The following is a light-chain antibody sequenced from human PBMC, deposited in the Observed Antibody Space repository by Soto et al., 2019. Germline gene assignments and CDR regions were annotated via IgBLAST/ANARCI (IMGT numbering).Light chain of an antibody. CDR3: QQYGSSSLT. CDR2: GAS. J-gene: IGKJ1*01. V-gene: IGKV3-20*01. Sequence: EIVLTQSPGTLSLSPGERATLSCRASQSVSSSYSAWYQQKPGQAPRVLIYGASSRATGIPDRFSGSGSGTDFTLTISRLEPEDFAVYYCQQYGSSSLTFGQGTKVDIK. CDR1: QSVSSSY.